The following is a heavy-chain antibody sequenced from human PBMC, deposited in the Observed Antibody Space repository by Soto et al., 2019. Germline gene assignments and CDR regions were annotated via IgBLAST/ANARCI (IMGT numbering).Heavy chain of an antibody. Sequence: PSQTLSLTCAISGDSVSSNSAAWNWIRQSPSRDLEWLGRTYYRSKWYNDYAVSVKSRITINPDTSKNQFSLQLNSVTPEDTAVYYCAKSPMVRGVIMTSYYYYYMDVWGKGTTVTVSS. CDR1: GDSVSSNSAA. CDR3: AKSPMVRGVIMTSYYYYYMDV. CDR2: TYYRSKWYN. V-gene: IGHV6-1*01. J-gene: IGHJ6*03. D-gene: IGHD3-10*01.